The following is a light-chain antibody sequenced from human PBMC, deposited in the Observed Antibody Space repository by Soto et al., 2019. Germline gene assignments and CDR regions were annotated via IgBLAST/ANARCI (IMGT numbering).Light chain of an antibody. J-gene: IGKJ2*01. CDR2: KAS. V-gene: IGKV1-5*03. CDR1: QSISSW. Sequence: DIQMTRSPSTLSASVGDRVTITCRASQSISSWLAWYQQKPGKAPKLLIYKASSLESGVPSRFSGSGSGTEFTLTISSLQPDDFATYYCQQYNSYSGYTFGQGTKLEIK. CDR3: QQYNSYSGYT.